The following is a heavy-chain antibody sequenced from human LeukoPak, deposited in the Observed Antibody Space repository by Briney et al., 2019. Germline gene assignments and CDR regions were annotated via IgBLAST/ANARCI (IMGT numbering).Heavy chain of an antibody. J-gene: IGHJ4*02. V-gene: IGHV3-23*01. CDR2: ISGSGGST. CDR3: AKDEFEKSRYSSGWYVY. D-gene: IGHD6-19*01. CDR1: GFTFSSYA. Sequence: PGGSLRLSCAASGFTFSSYAMSWVRQAPGKGLEWVSAISGSGGSTYYADSAKGRFTVSRDNSKNTLYLQMNSLRAEDTAVYYCAKDEFEKSRYSSGWYVYWGQGTLVTVSS.